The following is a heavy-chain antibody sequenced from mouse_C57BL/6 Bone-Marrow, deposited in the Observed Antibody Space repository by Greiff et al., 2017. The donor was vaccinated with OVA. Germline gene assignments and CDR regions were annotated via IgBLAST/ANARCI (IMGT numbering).Heavy chain of an antibody. J-gene: IGHJ3*01. D-gene: IGHD2-4*01. Sequence: EVQLQESGTVLARPGASVKMSCKTSGYTFTSYWMHWVKQRPGQGLEWIGAIYPGNSDTSYNQKFKGKAKLTAVTSASTAYIELSSLTNEDSAVYYCTRDDYVFAWFAYWGQGTLVTVSA. CDR3: TRDDYVFAWFAY. CDR2: IYPGNSDT. V-gene: IGHV1-5*01. CDR1: GYTFTSYW.